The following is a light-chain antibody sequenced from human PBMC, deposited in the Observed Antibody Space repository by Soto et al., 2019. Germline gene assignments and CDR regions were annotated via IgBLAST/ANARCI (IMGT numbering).Light chain of an antibody. CDR3: QKYYSVPFT. V-gene: IGKV1-27*01. CDR2: GAS. CDR1: QGIGNS. J-gene: IGKJ3*01. Sequence: DVQLTQSPSSRSAYVGDRVTITCRASQGIGNSLAWYQQKPGKVPKLLIYGASTLQLGVPSRFSGSGSGTDFTLTINNLQPEDVAIYFCQKYYSVPFTFGPGTKVEI.